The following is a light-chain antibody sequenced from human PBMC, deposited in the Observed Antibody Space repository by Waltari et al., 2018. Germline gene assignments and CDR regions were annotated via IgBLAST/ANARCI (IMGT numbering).Light chain of an antibody. CDR3: QQYDRSPLT. V-gene: IGKV3-20*01. CDR2: GVS. CDR1: QSISNSY. J-gene: IGKJ4*01. Sequence: IVLTQSPGTLSLSPGERATLSCRASQSISNSYIACYQQKPGQAPRLLLYGVSSRATGIPDRFSGSGSGTDFTLTIIRLEPEDFAVYYCQQYDRSPLTFGGGTRVEIK.